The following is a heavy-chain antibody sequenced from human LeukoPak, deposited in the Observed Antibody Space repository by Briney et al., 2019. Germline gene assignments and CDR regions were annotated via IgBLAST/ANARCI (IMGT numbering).Heavy chain of an antibody. D-gene: IGHD3-22*01. CDR1: GFTFSSYA. CDR2: ISGSGGST. V-gene: IGHV3-23*01. J-gene: IGHJ4*02. Sequence: GGSLRLSCAASGFTFSSYAMSWVRQAPGKGLEWVSAISGSGGSTYYADSVKGRFTISRDNSKNTLCLQMNSLRAEDTAVYYCAKSPKYYYDSSGYYYVGYWGQGTLVTVSS. CDR3: AKSPKYYYDSSGYYYVGY.